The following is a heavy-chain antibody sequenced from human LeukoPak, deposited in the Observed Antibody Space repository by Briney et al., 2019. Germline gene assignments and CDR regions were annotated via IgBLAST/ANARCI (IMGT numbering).Heavy chain of an antibody. CDR1: GYTFTGYY. Sequence: ASVKVSCKASGYTFTGYYMHWVRQAPGQGLEWMGWINPNSGGTNYAQKFQGRVTITRNTSISTAYMELSSLRSEDTAVYYCARGSYYYYYYYMDVWGKGTTVTVSS. CDR3: ARGSYYYYYYYMDV. J-gene: IGHJ6*03. CDR2: INPNSGGT. V-gene: IGHV1-2*02.